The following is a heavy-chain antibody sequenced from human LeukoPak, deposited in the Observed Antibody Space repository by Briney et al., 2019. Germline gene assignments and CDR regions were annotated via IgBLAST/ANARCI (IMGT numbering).Heavy chain of an antibody. V-gene: IGHV4-30-4*08. D-gene: IGHD4-17*01. CDR1: GGSISSGDYY. CDR3: ARGYGEAPGGIAFDI. J-gene: IGHJ3*02. Sequence: PSETLSLTCTVSGGSISSGDYYWSWIRQPPGKGLEWIGYIYYRGSTYYNPSLKSRVTISVDTSKNQFSLKLSSVTAADTAVYYCARGYGEAPGGIAFDIWGQGTMVTVSS. CDR2: IYYRGST.